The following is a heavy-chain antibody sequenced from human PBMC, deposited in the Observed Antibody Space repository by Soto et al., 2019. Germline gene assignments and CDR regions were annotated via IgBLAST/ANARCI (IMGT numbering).Heavy chain of an antibody. J-gene: IGHJ4*02. CDR1: GFTFSSYD. CDR3: VRRVSGNYDY. CDR2: ISSNGGTT. V-gene: IGHV3-64*01. Sequence: EVQLAESGGGMVQPWGSLRLSCVASGFTFSSYDMHWVRQAPGKGLEYVSSISSNGGTTYYGNSVKGRFTISRDNSKNTLYLQMASLRAGDMAVYYCVRRVSGNYDYWGQGTLVTVSS. D-gene: IGHD1-7*01.